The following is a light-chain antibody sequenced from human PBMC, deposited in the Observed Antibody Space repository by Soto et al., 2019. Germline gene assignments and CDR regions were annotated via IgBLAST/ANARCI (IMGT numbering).Light chain of an antibody. CDR3: QQYDSYSLT. J-gene: IGKJ1*01. Sequence: DTQMTQSPSTLSGSIGDRVTITCRASRSVSSWVAWYQQKPGKAPKLLISDASDLERGVPSRFSGKGSGTEFTLTISSLQAEDFATYYCQQYDSYSLTFGQGTKVEIK. CDR2: DAS. V-gene: IGKV1-5*01. CDR1: RSVSSW.